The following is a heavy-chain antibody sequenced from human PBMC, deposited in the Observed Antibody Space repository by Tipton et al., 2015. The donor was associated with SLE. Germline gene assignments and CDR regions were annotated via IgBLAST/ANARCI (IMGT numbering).Heavy chain of an antibody. CDR1: GGSISSSSYY. D-gene: IGHD3-10*01. V-gene: IGHV4-61*05. J-gene: IGHJ2*01. Sequence: TLSLTCTVSGGSISSSSYYWGWIRQPPGKGLEWIGYIYYSGSTNYNPSLKSRVTISVDTSKNQFSLKLSSVTAADTAVYYCARVLGEPDWYFDLWGRGTLVTVSS. CDR2: IYYSGST. CDR3: ARVLGEPDWYFDL.